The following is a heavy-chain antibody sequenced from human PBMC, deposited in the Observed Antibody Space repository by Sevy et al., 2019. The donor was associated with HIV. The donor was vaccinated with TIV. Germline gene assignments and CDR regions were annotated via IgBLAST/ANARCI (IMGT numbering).Heavy chain of an antibody. CDR1: GFTFSDYY. Sequence: GGSLRHSCAASGFTFSDYYVTWIRQAPGKGLEWVSYISNSGTTIYYADSVKGRFTISRDNAKNSLYLQMNSLRAEDTAVYYCARSESITMTNDYWGQGTLVTVSS. CDR3: ARSESITMTNDY. J-gene: IGHJ4*02. D-gene: IGHD3-22*01. CDR2: ISNSGTTI. V-gene: IGHV3-11*01.